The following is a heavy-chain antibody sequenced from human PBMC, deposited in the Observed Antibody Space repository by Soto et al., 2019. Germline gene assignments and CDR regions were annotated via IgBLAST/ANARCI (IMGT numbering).Heavy chain of an antibody. D-gene: IGHD1-26*01. Sequence: GGSLRLSCAASGFTFSSYTMNWVRQAPGKGLEWVSSISSTSSTINYADSAKGRFTTSRDNGESSVYLQMNSLRDEDTAVYYCARRHGGSYIGYWGQGTLVTVSS. CDR2: ISSTSSTI. J-gene: IGHJ4*02. V-gene: IGHV3-48*02. CDR1: GFTFSSYT. CDR3: ARRHGGSYIGY.